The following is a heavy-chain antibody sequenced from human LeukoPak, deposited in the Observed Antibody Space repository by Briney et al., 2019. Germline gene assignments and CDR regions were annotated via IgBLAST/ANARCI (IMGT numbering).Heavy chain of an antibody. CDR3: ATEGNDYSKGCDY. J-gene: IGHJ4*02. CDR2: INPNSGGT. Sequence: GASVKVSCKASGYTFTGYYMHWVRQAPGQGLEWMGWINPNSGGTNYAQKFQGRVTMTRDTSISTAYMELSRLRSDDTAVYYCATEGNDYSKGCDYWGQGTLVTVSS. CDR1: GYTFTGYY. V-gene: IGHV1-2*02. D-gene: IGHD4-11*01.